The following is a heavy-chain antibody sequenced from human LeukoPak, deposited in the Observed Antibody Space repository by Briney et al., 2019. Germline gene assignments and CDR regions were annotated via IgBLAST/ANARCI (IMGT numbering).Heavy chain of an antibody. CDR1: GGSFSGYY. V-gene: IGHV4-34*01. J-gene: IGHJ3*02. CDR3: ARGFDLDAFDI. Sequence: SETLSLTCPVYGGSFSGYYWSWIRQPPGKGLEWIGEINHSGSTNYNPSLKSRVAISLDTSKNQFSLKLSTLTAADTSVYYCARGFDLDAFDIWAQGTMVTVSS. CDR2: INHSGST. D-gene: IGHD3/OR15-3a*01.